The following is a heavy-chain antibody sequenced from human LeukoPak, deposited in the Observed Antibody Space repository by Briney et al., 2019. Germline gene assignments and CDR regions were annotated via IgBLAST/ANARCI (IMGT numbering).Heavy chain of an antibody. D-gene: IGHD1-1*01. CDR3: ARGTTYYYYYMDV. V-gene: IGHV4-34*01. Sequence: SETLSLTCAVYGGSFSGYYWSWIRQPPGKGLEWIGEINHSGSTNYNPSLKSRVTISVDTSKNQFSLKLSSVTAADTAVYYCARGTTYYYYYMDVWGKGTTVTVSS. CDR1: GGSFSGYY. CDR2: INHSGST. J-gene: IGHJ6*03.